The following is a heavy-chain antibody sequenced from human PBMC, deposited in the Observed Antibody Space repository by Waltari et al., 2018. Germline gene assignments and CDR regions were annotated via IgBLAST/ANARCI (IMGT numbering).Heavy chain of an antibody. D-gene: IGHD6-13*01. J-gene: IGHJ4*02. V-gene: IGHV3-23*01. Sequence: EVQLLESGGGLVQPGGSLRLSCAASGFTFSSYAMSWVRQAPGKGLEWVSVISGSGGSTYYADAVKGRFTISRDNSKNTLYLQMNSLRAEDTAVYYCAKEKYSSSWRQWAYWGQGTLVTVSS. CDR2: ISGSGGST. CDR3: AKEKYSSSWRQWAY. CDR1: GFTFSSYA.